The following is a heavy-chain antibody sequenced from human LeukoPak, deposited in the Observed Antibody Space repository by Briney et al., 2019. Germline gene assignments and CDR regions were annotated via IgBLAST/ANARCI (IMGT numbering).Heavy chain of an antibody. V-gene: IGHV3-21*01. CDR2: INPNRSYK. J-gene: IGHJ3*02. Sequence: PGGSLRLSCAASGFTFSSYSMSWVRQAPGKGLEWVSSINPNRSYKYYVDSVGGRFTISRDNAKNSLYLQMNSLRAEDTAVYYCAREAVSGDDVFVMWGEGTMVTV. CDR3: AREAVSGDDVFVM. D-gene: IGHD2-15*01. CDR1: GFTFSSYS.